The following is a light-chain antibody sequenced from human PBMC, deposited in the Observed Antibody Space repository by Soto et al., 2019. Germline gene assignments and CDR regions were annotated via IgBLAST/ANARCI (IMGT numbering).Light chain of an antibody. V-gene: IGLV2-14*01. CDR2: DTN. Sequence: QSALTQPASVSGSPGQSITISCTGTSSDVGGYNFVSWYQHHPGKAPKLIICDTNQRPSGIPDRFSGSKSGTSATLAITGLQAGDEADYYCGTWDSGLSAEVFGGGTKLTVL. CDR1: SSDVGGYNF. CDR3: GTWDSGLSAEV. J-gene: IGLJ2*01.